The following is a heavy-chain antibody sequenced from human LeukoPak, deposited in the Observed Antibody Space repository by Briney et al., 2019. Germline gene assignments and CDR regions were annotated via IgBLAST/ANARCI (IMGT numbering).Heavy chain of an antibody. CDR3: AKDEVEGPMTAVTTLDY. V-gene: IGHV3-30*18. J-gene: IGHJ4*02. CDR2: MSYDGSNK. Sequence: PGGSLRLSCAASVFTFSRYGMHWVRRSPGKGREWVTVMSYDGSNKYYADSVKGRFTISRDTSKNTLYLQMNRLRAEDTAEYSGAKDEVEGPMTAVTTLDYWGQGTLVTVSS. CDR1: VFTFSRYG. D-gene: IGHD4-17*01.